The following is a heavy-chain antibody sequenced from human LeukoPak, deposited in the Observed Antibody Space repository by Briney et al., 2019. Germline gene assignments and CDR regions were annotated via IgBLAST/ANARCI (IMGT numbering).Heavy chain of an antibody. CDR2: IYSGGST. CDR1: GFTFSSNY. CDR3: ARNPSSGWYVGALDP. D-gene: IGHD6-19*01. V-gene: IGHV3-53*01. J-gene: IGHJ5*02. Sequence: PGGSLRLSCAASGFTFSSNYMSWVRQAPGKGLEWVSVIYSGGSTYYADSVKGRFTISRDNSKNTLYLQMNSLRAEDTAVYYCARNPSSGWYVGALDPWGQGTLVTVSS.